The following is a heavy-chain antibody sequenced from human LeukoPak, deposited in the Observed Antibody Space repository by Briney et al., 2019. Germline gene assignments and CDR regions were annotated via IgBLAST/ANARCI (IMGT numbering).Heavy chain of an antibody. CDR3: AREEAFQLEASLDQ. D-gene: IGHD3-3*01. CDR1: GFTFGDFG. J-gene: IGHJ4*02. Sequence: GGSLRLSCAAAGFTFGDFGMQWVRQAPGRGLGWVALIWKDGSDEFYADSVKGRFTISRENSRNTLSLQMNSLRGEDTAVYYCAREEAFQLEASLDQWGQGTLVTVSS. V-gene: IGHV3-33*01. CDR2: IWKDGSDE.